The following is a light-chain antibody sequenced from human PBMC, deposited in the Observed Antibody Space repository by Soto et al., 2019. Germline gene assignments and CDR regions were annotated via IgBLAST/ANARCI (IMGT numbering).Light chain of an antibody. CDR3: QQRYKTPHT. CDR1: RDISNS. V-gene: IGKV1-12*01. Sequence: DIPMTQSPSSVSASVGDRLTITCRASRDISNSLAWYQQTPGKAPKLLLRGASSLHRGVPSRFSGGGAGTEFTLTISSLQPEDFATYYCQQRYKTPHTFGQGTKLETK. J-gene: IGKJ2*01. CDR2: GAS.